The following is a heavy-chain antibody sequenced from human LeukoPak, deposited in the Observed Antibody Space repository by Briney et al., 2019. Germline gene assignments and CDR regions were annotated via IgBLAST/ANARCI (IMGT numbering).Heavy chain of an antibody. CDR2: INHSGST. CDR1: GGSFSGYY. J-gene: IGHJ6*03. D-gene: IGHD1-1*01. CDR3: ARGPTGNYYYYYMDV. Sequence: PSETLSLTCAVYGGSFSGYYWSGIRQPPGKGLEWIGEINHSGSTNYNPSLKSRVTISVDTSKNQFSLKLSSVTAADTAVYYCARGPTGNYYYYYMDVWGKGTTVTVSS. V-gene: IGHV4-34*01.